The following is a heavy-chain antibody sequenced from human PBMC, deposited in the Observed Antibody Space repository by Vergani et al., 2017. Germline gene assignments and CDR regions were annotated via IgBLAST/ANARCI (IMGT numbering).Heavy chain of an antibody. V-gene: IGHV3-21*01. CDR1: GFTFSSYS. CDR2: ISSSSSYI. Sequence: EVQLVESGGGLVKPGGSLRLSCAASGFTFSSYSMNRVRQAPGKGLEWVSSISSSSSYIYYADSVKGRFTISRDNAKNSLYLQMNSLRAEDTAVYYCARDARGYSGYDDDYWGQGTLVTVSS. CDR3: ARDARGYSGYDDDY. D-gene: IGHD5-12*01. J-gene: IGHJ4*02.